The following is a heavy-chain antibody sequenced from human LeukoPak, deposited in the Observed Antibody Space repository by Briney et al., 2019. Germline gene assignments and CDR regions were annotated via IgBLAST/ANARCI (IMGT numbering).Heavy chain of an antibody. J-gene: IGHJ6*03. CDR1: GFTFSSYG. CDR2: IRYDGSNK. Sequence: PGGSLRLSCAASGFTFSSYGMHWVRQAPGKGLEWVAFIRYDGSNKYYADSVKGRFTISRDNSKNTLYLQMNSLRAEDTAVYYCAKARGPYSSSWYYMDVWGKGTTVTISS. V-gene: IGHV3-30*02. D-gene: IGHD6-13*01. CDR3: AKARGPYSSSWYYMDV.